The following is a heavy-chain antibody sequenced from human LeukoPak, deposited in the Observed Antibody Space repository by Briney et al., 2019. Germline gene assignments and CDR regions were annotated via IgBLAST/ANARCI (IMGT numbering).Heavy chain of an antibody. J-gene: IGHJ5*02. D-gene: IGHD4-11*01. V-gene: IGHV3-7*01. Sequence: GGSLRLSCAASGFTFSNYWMTWVRQAPGKGLEWVANIQPDGSEKYYVDYVKGRFTIARDNAKNSLYLQMNSLRAEDTAVYYCARAVFYSNYDWFDPWGQGTLVTVSS. CDR3: ARAVFYSNYDWFDP. CDR2: IQPDGSEK. CDR1: GFTFSNYW.